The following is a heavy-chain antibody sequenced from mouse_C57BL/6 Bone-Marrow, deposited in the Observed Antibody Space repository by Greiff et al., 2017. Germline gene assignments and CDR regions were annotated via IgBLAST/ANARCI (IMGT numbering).Heavy chain of an antibody. Sequence: VKVEESGPGLVQPSQSLSITCTVSGFSLTSYGVHWVRQSPGKGLEWLGVIWSGGSTDYNAAFISRLSISKDNSKSQVFFKMNSLQADDTAIYYCARKPVYYHDFDVWGTGTTVTVSS. CDR1: GFSLTSYG. J-gene: IGHJ1*03. CDR3: ARKPVYYHDFDV. D-gene: IGHD1-1*01. V-gene: IGHV2-2*01. CDR2: IWSGGST.